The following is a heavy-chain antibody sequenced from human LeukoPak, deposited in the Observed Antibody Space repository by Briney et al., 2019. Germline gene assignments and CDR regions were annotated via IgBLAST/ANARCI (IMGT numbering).Heavy chain of an antibody. CDR3: ARMRVADYYYGMDV. J-gene: IGHJ6*02. CDR2: IHSSGST. V-gene: IGHV4-4*09. CDR1: DGSISNSY. D-gene: IGHD2-15*01. Sequence: SETLSLSCTVSDGSISNSYWNWVRQPPGKGLEWLGYIHSSGSTNYNPSLKSRITLSIDTSKNQFSLRLTSVTAADTAVYYCARMRVADYYYGMDVWGQGTTVTVSS.